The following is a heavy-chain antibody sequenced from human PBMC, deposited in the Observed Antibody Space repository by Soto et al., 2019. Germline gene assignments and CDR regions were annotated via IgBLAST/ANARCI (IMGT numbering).Heavy chain of an antibody. V-gene: IGHV4-31*03. Sequence: SETLSLTCTVSGGSISSGGYYWSWIRQHPGKGLEWIGYIYYSGSTYYNPSLKSRVTISVDTSKNQFSLKLSSVTAADTAVYYCARLRYCSSTSCSLNYFDYWGQGTLVTVS. D-gene: IGHD2-2*01. J-gene: IGHJ4*02. CDR3: ARLRYCSSTSCSLNYFDY. CDR1: GGSISSGGYY. CDR2: IYYSGST.